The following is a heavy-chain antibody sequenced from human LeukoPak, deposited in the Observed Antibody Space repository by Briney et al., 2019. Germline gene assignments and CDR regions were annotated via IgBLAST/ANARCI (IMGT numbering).Heavy chain of an antibody. CDR1: GYSLTSYW. D-gene: IGHD1-1*01. V-gene: IGHV5-51*01. J-gene: IGHJ4*02. CDR3: ARKGDWNFDY. Sequence: GESLKISCKGSGYSLTSYWIGWLRQMPGKALEWMGIIYPGDSDTRYSLSFQGQVTISADKSISTAYLQWSSLKASDTAMYYCARKGDWNFDYWGQGTLVTVSS. CDR2: IYPGDSDT.